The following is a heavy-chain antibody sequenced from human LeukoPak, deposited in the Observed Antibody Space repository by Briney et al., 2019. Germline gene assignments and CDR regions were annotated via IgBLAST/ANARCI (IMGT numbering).Heavy chain of an antibody. Sequence: GESLRLSCAASGFTFNSYYMNWVRQAPGKGLEWISYISSSSSTMYYADSVKGRFTISRDNAKNSLYLQMNSLRAEDTAVYFCASGRNLPADWGQGTLVTVSS. J-gene: IGHJ4*02. CDR3: ASGRNLPAD. CDR2: ISSSSSTM. D-gene: IGHD2/OR15-2a*01. CDR1: GFTFNSYY. V-gene: IGHV3-48*01.